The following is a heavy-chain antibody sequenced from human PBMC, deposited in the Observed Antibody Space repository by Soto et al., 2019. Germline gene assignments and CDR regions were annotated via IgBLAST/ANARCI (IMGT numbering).Heavy chain of an antibody. V-gene: IGHV4-34*01. Sequence: TSETLSLTCAVYGGSVNGYYWIWIRQPPGKGLEWIGEINHTGGTHYNPSLKSRVTMSVDTSKNQFSLRLSSVTAADTAIYYCATRITVFGLLIPPFDPWGQGTQVTVSS. D-gene: IGHD3-3*01. CDR3: ATRITVFGLLIPPFDP. CDR1: GGSVNGYY. CDR2: INHTGGT. J-gene: IGHJ5*02.